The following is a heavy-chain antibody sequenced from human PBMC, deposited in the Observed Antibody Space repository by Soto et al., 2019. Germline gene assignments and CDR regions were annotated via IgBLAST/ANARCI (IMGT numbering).Heavy chain of an antibody. CDR3: ARDPLNYDFWSGYYIRWFDP. V-gene: IGHV4-4*02. CDR1: GGSISSRNW. D-gene: IGHD3-3*01. J-gene: IGHJ5*02. CDR2: IYHTGGT. Sequence: SETLSLTCAVSGGSISSRNWWSWVRQPPGKGLEWIAEIYHTGGTNYNPSLKTRVTISVDKSKNEFNLRLTSVTAADTAVYYCARDPLNYDFWSGYYIRWFDPWGQGTLVTVS.